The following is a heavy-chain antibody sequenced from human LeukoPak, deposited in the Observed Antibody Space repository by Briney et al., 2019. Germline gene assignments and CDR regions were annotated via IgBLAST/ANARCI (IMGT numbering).Heavy chain of an antibody. CDR1: GFISRSYW. Sequence: GGSLRLSCAASGFISRSYWMSWVRQAPGKGLEWVANIKQDGSEKYYVDSVKGRFTISRDNAKNSLYLQMNSPRAEDTAVYYCARALDGSGGDWGQGTLVTVSS. V-gene: IGHV3-7*01. CDR2: IKQDGSEK. D-gene: IGHD4-23*01. CDR3: ARALDGSGGD. J-gene: IGHJ4*02.